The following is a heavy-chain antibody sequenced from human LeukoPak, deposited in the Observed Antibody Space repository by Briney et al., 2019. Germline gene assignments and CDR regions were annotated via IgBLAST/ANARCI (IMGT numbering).Heavy chain of an antibody. D-gene: IGHD5-18*01. J-gene: IGHJ4*02. V-gene: IGHV5-51*01. CDR1: GYSFTSYW. Sequence: GESQKISCKASGYSFTSYWSGWVRQMPGKGLEWMGIIDPSDSETRYTPSFQGQVTISVDKSLTTADLQWNSLKASDTAMYYCARQTAMGRSGDYWGQGTLVTVSS. CDR2: IDPSDSET. CDR3: ARQTAMGRSGDY.